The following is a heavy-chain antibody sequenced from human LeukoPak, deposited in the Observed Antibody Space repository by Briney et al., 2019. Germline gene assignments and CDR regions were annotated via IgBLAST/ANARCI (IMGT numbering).Heavy chain of an antibody. Sequence: GASVKVSCKASGGTFSSYAISWVRQAPGQGLEWMGGIIPIFGTANYAQKFQGRVTITADESTSTAYMELSSLRSDDTAVYYCARGGYCSSTSCPNWFDPWGQGTLVTVSS. J-gene: IGHJ5*02. CDR1: GGTFSSYA. V-gene: IGHV1-69*13. D-gene: IGHD2-2*01. CDR2: IIPIFGTA. CDR3: ARGGYCSSTSCPNWFDP.